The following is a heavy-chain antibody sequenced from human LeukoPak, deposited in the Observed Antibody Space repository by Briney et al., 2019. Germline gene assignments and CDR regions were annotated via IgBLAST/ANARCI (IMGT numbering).Heavy chain of an antibody. CDR3: ARDDSARSGYPRY. CDR1: GYTFTSYG. D-gene: IGHD3-3*01. J-gene: IGHJ4*02. CDR2: ISGYNGKT. V-gene: IGHV1-18*01. Sequence: ASVKVSCKASGYTFTSYGISWVRQAPGQGPEWMGWISGYNGKTNNGQKFQGGVTMTTDTSTSTAYMELRSLRSDDTAVYYCARDDSARSGYPRYWGQGTLVTVSS.